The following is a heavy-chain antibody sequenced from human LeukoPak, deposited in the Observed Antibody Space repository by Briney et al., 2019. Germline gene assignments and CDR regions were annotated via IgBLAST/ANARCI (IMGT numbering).Heavy chain of an antibody. CDR2: ISGYNGNR. D-gene: IGHD2-2*01. CDR1: GYTFTSFG. V-gene: IGHV1-18*01. CDR3: ARSREEAPYYYYMDV. J-gene: IGHJ6*03. Sequence: ASVKVSCKASGYTFTSFGITWVRQAPGQGLEWMGCISGYNGNRNYAQNLQGRVTMTTDTSTSTAYMELSSLRSEDTAVYYCARSREEAPYYYYMDVWGKGTTVTVSS.